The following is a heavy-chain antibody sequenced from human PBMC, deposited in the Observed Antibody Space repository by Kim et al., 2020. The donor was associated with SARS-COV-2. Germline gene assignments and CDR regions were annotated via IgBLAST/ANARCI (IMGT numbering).Heavy chain of an antibody. CDR3: ARHDYRKYYYGMDV. J-gene: IGHJ6*02. V-gene: IGHV4-59*13. D-gene: IGHD4-4*01. CDR2: IYYSGST. Sequence: SETLSLTCTVSGGSISSYYWSWIRQPPGKGLEWIGYIYYSGSTNYNPSLKSRVTISVDTSKNQFSLKLSSVTAADTAVYYCARHDYRKYYYGMDVWGQGTTVTVSS. CDR1: GGSISSYY.